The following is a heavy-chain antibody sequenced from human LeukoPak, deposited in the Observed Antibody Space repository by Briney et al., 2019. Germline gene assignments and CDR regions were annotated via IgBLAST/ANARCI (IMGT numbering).Heavy chain of an antibody. J-gene: IGHJ6*02. Sequence: PGRSLRLSCAASGFTFSSYGMHWVRQAPGKGLEWVAVISYDGSNKYYADSVKGRFTISRDNSKNTLYLQMNSLRAEDTAVYYCAKDPTIFGVVMSGMDVWCQGTTVTVSS. CDR1: GFTFSSYG. CDR2: ISYDGSNK. CDR3: AKDPTIFGVVMSGMDV. D-gene: IGHD3-3*01. V-gene: IGHV3-30*18.